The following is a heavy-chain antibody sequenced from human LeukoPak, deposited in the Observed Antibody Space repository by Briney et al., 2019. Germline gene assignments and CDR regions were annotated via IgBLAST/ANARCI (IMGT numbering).Heavy chain of an antibody. Sequence: PGGSLRLSCEASGFTFSAYAMTWVRQAPGKGLEWVSSIGSDNKPHYSESVKGRFAISRDNSKNTLFLQLHNLRVEDTALYYCASDLDYYVAMDVWGQGTTVTVSS. D-gene: IGHD3-10*02. CDR3: ASDLDYYVAMDV. CDR2: IGSDNKP. J-gene: IGHJ6*02. V-gene: IGHV3-23*05. CDR1: GFTFSAYA.